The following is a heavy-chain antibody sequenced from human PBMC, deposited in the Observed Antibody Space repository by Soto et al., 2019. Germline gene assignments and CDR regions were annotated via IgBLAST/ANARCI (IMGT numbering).Heavy chain of an antibody. V-gene: IGHV4-31*03. CDR2: IYYSGST. J-gene: IGHJ5*02. Sequence: ASETLSLTCTVSGGSISSGGYYWSWIRQHPGKGLEWIGYIYYSGSTYYNPSLKSRVTISVDTSKNQFSLKLSSVTAADTAVYYCARGFIAVAPGAWFDPWGQGTLVTVSS. CDR3: ARGFIAVAPGAWFDP. CDR1: GGSISSGGYY. D-gene: IGHD6-19*01.